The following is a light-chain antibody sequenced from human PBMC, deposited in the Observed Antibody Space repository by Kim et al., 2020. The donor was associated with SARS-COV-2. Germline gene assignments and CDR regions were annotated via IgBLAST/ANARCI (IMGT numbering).Light chain of an antibody. V-gene: IGKV3-20*01. CDR1: QSVGNNY. J-gene: IGKJ1*01. Sequence: EIVLTQFPGTLSLSPGESATLSCRASQSVGNNYLAWFHQKPGQAPRVLIYGASSRAPGIPDRFAGSGSGTDFTLTISRLEPEDFAVYYCQQYASSPRTFVQGTKVDIK. CDR2: GAS. CDR3: QQYASSPRT.